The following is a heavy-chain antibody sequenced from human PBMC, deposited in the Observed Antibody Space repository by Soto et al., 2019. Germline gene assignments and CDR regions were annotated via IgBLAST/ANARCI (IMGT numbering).Heavy chain of an antibody. CDR3: ASRVPAATNSPADDAFDI. Sequence: QVQLVESGGGVVQPGRSLRLSCAASGFTFSSYAMHWVRQAPGKGLEWVAVISYDGSNKYYADSVKGRFTISRDNSKNTLYLQMNSLRAEDTAVYYCASRVPAATNSPADDAFDIWGQGTMVTVSS. CDR1: GFTFSSYA. V-gene: IGHV3-30-3*01. J-gene: IGHJ3*02. CDR2: ISYDGSNK. D-gene: IGHD2-2*01.